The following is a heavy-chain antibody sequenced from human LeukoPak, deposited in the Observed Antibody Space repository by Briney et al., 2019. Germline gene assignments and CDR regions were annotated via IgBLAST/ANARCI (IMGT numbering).Heavy chain of an antibody. D-gene: IGHD2-15*01. J-gene: IGHJ4*02. Sequence: GASVKVSCKASGYTLTGYYMHWVRQAPGQGLEWMGWINPNSGGTNYAQKFQGRVTMTRDTSISTAYMELTRLRSDDTAVYYCARGDCSGGNCYEGDFDYWAREPWSPSPQ. V-gene: IGHV1-2*02. CDR3: ARGDCSGGNCYEGDFDY. CDR1: GYTLTGYY. CDR2: INPNSGGT.